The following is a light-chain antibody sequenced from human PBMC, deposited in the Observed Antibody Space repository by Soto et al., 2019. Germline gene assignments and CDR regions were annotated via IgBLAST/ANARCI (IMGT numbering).Light chain of an antibody. CDR2: LGY. Sequence: DIVMTQSPLSLLVTPGEPASISCSSSQSLLYRNGFHYLDWYLQKPGQSPQLLIYLGYNRASGVTDRFSGSGSGTDFTLKISRVEAEDVGVYYCMRALQTPPTVGQGTKVEIK. CDR3: MRALQTPPT. V-gene: IGKV2-28*01. CDR1: QSLLYRNGFHY. J-gene: IGKJ1*01.